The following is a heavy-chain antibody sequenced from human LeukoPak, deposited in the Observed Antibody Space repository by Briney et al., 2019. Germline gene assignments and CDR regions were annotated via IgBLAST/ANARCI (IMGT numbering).Heavy chain of an antibody. CDR3: ARVGYSYYFDY. J-gene: IGHJ4*02. D-gene: IGHD5-18*01. CDR2: IYSGGST. CDR1: GFTVSSNY. V-gene: IGHV3-53*01. Sequence: GGSLRLSCAASGFTVSSNYMSWVRQAPGKGLEWVSVIYSGGSTYYADSVKGRFTISRDNSKNTLYLQMNSLRAEDTAVYYCARVGYSYYFDYWGQGTLVTVSS.